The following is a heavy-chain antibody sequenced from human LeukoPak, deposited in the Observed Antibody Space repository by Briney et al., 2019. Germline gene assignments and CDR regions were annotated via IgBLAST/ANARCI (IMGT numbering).Heavy chain of an antibody. CDR2: IKQDGSEK. J-gene: IGHJ4*02. CDR3: ARVNYLDGSGTYHY. Sequence: GGSLRLSCASSGFTFTSHWMTWVRQAPGKGLEWVANIKQDGSEKYYVDSVKGRFTISRDNAKNSLYLQMNSLRAEDTAVYYCARVNYLDGSGTYHYWGQGTLVTVSS. D-gene: IGHD3-10*01. CDR1: GFTFTSHW. V-gene: IGHV3-7*05.